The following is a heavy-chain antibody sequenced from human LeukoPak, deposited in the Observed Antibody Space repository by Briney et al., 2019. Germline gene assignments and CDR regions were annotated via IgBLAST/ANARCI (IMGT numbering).Heavy chain of an antibody. D-gene: IGHD3-10*01. CDR2: ISWNSGSI. J-gene: IGHJ4*02. V-gene: IGHV3-9*01. CDR3: AKGPNYYGSGSYADY. Sequence: GGSLRLSCAASGLTFDDYAMHWVRQAPGKGLEWVSGISWNSGSIGYADSVKGRFTISRDNAKNSLYLQMNSLRAEDTALYYCAKGPNYYGSGSYADYWGQGTLVTVSS. CDR1: GLTFDDYA.